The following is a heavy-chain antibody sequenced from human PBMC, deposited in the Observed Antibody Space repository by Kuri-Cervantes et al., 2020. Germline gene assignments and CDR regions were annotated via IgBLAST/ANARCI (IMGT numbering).Heavy chain of an antibody. CDR1: GYTFTSYD. Sequence: ASVKVSCKASGYTFTSYDINWVRQAPGQGLEWMGWISAYNGNTNYAQKLQGRVTMTTDTSTSTAYMELRSLRSDDTAVYYCARVVQDCSSTSCYLLHYYYGMDVWGQGTTVTVSS. J-gene: IGHJ6*02. V-gene: IGHV1-18*01. CDR3: ARVVQDCSSTSCYLLHYYYGMDV. CDR2: ISAYNGNT. D-gene: IGHD2-2*01.